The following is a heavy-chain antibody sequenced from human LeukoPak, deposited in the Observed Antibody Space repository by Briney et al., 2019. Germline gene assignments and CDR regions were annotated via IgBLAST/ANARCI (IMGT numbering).Heavy chain of an antibody. D-gene: IGHD4-23*01. CDR3: AKDATPRNSIWDYFGK. J-gene: IGHJ4*02. V-gene: IGHV3-23*01. Sequence: GGSLRLSCIASGFSFDICAMSWVRQAPGKGPEWVSSIGGPTETSYADSVKGRFTVSRDNSQNTLYLQMNSLRAEDTAVYYCAKDATPRNSIWDYFGKWGQGALVTVST. CDR2: IGGPTET. CDR1: GFSFDICA.